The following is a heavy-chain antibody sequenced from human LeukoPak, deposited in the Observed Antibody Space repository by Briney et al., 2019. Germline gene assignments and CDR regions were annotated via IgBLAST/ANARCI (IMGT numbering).Heavy chain of an antibody. Sequence: SGGSLRLSCAASGFTVSSNYMSWVRQAPGKGLEWVSVIYSGGSTYYADSVKGRFTISRDNSKNTLYLQMNSLKAEDTAVYYCARGGGDTAMAFDYWGQGTLVTVSS. D-gene: IGHD5-18*01. CDR3: ARGGGDTAMAFDY. CDR1: GFTVSSNY. CDR2: IYSGGST. J-gene: IGHJ4*02. V-gene: IGHV3-66*01.